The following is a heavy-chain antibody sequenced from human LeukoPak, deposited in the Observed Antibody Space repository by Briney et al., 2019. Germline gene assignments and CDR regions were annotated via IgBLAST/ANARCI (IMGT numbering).Heavy chain of an antibody. J-gene: IGHJ4*02. V-gene: IGHV3-7*01. D-gene: IGHD1-26*01. CDR1: GFTFSSYW. Sequence: GGSLRLSCAASGFTFSSYWMRWVRQAPGKGLEWVANINPDGNQKRYVDSVKGRFTISRDNAKNTLYLQMNSLRAEDTAVYYCAREIPGNYFDYWGQGTLVTVSS. CDR3: AREIPGNYFDY. CDR2: INPDGNQK.